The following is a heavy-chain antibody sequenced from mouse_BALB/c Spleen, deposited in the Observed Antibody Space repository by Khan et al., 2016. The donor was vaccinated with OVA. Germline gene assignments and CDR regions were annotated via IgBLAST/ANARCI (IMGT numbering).Heavy chain of an antibody. D-gene: IGHD2-1*01. Sequence: QVQLQQPGPELVKPGASVKMSCKASGYTFTDYDIRWVKQRTGQGLEWIGEIYPGSGSTYYNEKFKGKATLTADKSSNPAYMQLSSLTSEDSAVYFCAKMFYGNSYAMDYWGQGTAVTVSS. CDR2: IYPGSGST. J-gene: IGHJ4*01. CDR1: GYTFTDYD. V-gene: IGHV1-77*01. CDR3: AKMFYGNSYAMDY.